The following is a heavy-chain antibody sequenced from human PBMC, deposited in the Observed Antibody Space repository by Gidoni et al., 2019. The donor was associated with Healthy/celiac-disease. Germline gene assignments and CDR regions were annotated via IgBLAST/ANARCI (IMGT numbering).Heavy chain of an antibody. Sequence: EVQLLESGGGLVQPGGSLRLSCAASGFTFSSYAMSWVRQAPGKGLEWVSAISGSGGSTYYADSVKGRFTISRDNSKNTLYLQMNSLRAEDTAVYYCAKDLPRMDVVVPAAMYYYYYGMDVWGQGTTVTVSS. CDR3: AKDLPRMDVVVPAAMYYYYYGMDV. V-gene: IGHV3-23*01. D-gene: IGHD2-2*01. CDR2: ISGSGGST. CDR1: GFTFSSYA. J-gene: IGHJ6*02.